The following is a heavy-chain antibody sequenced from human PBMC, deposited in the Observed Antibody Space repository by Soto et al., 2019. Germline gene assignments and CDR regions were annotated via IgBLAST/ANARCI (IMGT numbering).Heavy chain of an antibody. V-gene: IGHV3-9*01. J-gene: IGHJ4*02. CDR1: GFTFEDYA. D-gene: IGHD3-22*01. CDR3: ARVPHYFDSGSYLQPFGW. Sequence: EVQLVESGGGLVQPGKSLRLSCAVSGFTFEDYAMHWVRQAPGKGLEWVSGISWNSGRIGYADSVKGRFTISRDNTKNSLYLQMNSLRLEDTALYYCARVPHYFDSGSYLQPFGWWGQGTLVTVSS. CDR2: ISWNSGRI.